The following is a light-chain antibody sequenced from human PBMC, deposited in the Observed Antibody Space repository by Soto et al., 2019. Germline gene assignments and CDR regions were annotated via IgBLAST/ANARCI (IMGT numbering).Light chain of an antibody. J-gene: IGLJ1*01. V-gene: IGLV1-51*02. CDR3: GAWDSSLSAGV. CDR1: SSNIGNNY. Sequence: QSVLTQPPSVSAAPGQKVTISCSGSSSNIGNNYVSWYQHLPGTAPKLLIYENNKRPSGIPDRFSGSKSGTSATLGITGLQTGDEADYYCGAWDSSLSAGVFGTGTKLTV. CDR2: ENN.